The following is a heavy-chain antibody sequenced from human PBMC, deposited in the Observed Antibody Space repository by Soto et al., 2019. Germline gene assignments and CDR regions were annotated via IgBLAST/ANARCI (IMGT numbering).Heavy chain of an antibody. CDR2: ISAYNGNT. D-gene: IGHD3-22*01. CDR3: ASYDSSGYYFVNWFDP. Sequence: ASVKVSCKASGYTFTSYGISWVRQAPGQGLEWMGWISAYNGNTNYAQKLQGRVTITADESTSTAYMELSSLRSEDTAVYYCASYDSSGYYFVNWFDPWGQGTLVTVSS. J-gene: IGHJ5*02. CDR1: GYTFTSYG. V-gene: IGHV1-18*01.